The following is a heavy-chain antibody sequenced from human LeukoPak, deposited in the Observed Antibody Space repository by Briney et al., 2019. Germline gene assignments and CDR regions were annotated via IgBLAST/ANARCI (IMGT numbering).Heavy chain of an antibody. Sequence: GGSLRLSCAASGFTFSSYIMNWVRQALGKGREWVSSIISSSSYIYYADSVKGRFTISRDNAKNSLYLQMNSLRAEDTAVYYCARGVWEPTGDFDYWGQGTLVTVSS. CDR1: GFTFSSYI. V-gene: IGHV3-21*01. CDR2: IISSSSYI. CDR3: ARGVWEPTGDFDY. D-gene: IGHD1-26*01. J-gene: IGHJ4*02.